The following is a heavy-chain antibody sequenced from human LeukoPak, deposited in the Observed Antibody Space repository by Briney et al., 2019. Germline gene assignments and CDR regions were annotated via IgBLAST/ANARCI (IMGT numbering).Heavy chain of an antibody. CDR1: GYTFTSYY. Sequence: GASVKVSCKASGYTFTSYYMHWVRQAPGQGLEWMGIINPSGGSTSYAQKFQGRVTMTRHMSTSTVYMELSSLRSEDTAVYYCARNYYYGSGSYYIVYWGQGTLVTVSS. CDR2: INPSGGST. V-gene: IGHV1-46*01. D-gene: IGHD3-10*01. CDR3: ARNYYYGSGSYYIVY. J-gene: IGHJ4*02.